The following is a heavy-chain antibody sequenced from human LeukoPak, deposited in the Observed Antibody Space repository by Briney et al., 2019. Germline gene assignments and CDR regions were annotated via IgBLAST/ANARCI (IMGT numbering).Heavy chain of an antibody. CDR1: GFTFSSYA. V-gene: IGHV3-64*01. J-gene: IGHJ4*02. CDR3: ARYCNGVTCYSGYDY. Sequence: PGGSLSLSCAASGFTFSSYAMHWVRQTPGKGLEYVSAISTNGGGTYYANSVKARFTISRDNSKNTLYLQMGSLRAEDMAVYYCARYCNGVTCYSGYDYWGQGTLVTVSS. CDR2: ISTNGGGT. D-gene: IGHD2-15*01.